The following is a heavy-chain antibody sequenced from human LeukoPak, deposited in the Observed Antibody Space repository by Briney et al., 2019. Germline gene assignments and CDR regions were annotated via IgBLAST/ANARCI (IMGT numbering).Heavy chain of an antibody. Sequence: PGGSLRLSCAASGFTFNTYAMNWVRQAPGKGLVWVSSMTTISTLMYYAASVKGRFTVSRDNAKNSLYLQMNSLRAEDTAVYYCTRARVVTVPGTADYYFYMDVWGRGTTVTVSS. V-gene: IGHV3-21*01. D-gene: IGHD6-19*01. CDR2: MTTISTLM. J-gene: IGHJ6*03. CDR1: GFTFNTYA. CDR3: TRARVVTVPGTADYYFYMDV.